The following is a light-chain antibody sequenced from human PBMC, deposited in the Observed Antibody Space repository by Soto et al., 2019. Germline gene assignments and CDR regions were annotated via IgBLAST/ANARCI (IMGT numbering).Light chain of an antibody. J-gene: IGKJ4*01. Sequence: EIVLTQSPATLSLSPGERATLSCRASQSVSSYLAWYQHKPGQSPRLLIYGATNRATGVPARFSGSGSGTDFTLTISNLEPEDFAVYYCQQRSSWPLTFGGGTKVDIK. CDR3: QQRSSWPLT. CDR2: GAT. CDR1: QSVSSY. V-gene: IGKV3-11*01.